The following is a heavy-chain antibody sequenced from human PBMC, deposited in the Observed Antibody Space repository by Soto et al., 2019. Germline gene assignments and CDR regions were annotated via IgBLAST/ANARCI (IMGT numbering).Heavy chain of an antibody. J-gene: IGHJ6*03. Sequence: GGSLRLSCAASGFTFSSYSMNWVRQAPGKGLEWVSSISSSSSYIYYADSVKGRFTISRDKAKNSLYLQMNSLRAEDTAVYYCARGGEERIVVVPAAMGYYYYYMDVWGKGTTVTVSS. V-gene: IGHV3-21*01. CDR2: ISSSSSYI. CDR1: GFTFSSYS. CDR3: ARGGEERIVVVPAAMGYYYYYMDV. D-gene: IGHD2-2*01.